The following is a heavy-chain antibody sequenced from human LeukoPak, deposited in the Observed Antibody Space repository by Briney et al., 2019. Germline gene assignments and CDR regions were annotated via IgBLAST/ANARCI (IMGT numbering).Heavy chain of an antibody. CDR2: LIPIFGTA. Sequence: SVKVSCKASGGTFSSYAISWVRQAPGQGLEWMGGLIPIFGTANYAQKFQGRVTITADESTSTAYMELSSLRSEDTAVYYCARDGHDSSGYYYGDAFDIWGQGTMVTVSS. J-gene: IGHJ3*02. V-gene: IGHV1-69*13. CDR3: ARDGHDSSGYYYGDAFDI. D-gene: IGHD3-22*01. CDR1: GGTFSSYA.